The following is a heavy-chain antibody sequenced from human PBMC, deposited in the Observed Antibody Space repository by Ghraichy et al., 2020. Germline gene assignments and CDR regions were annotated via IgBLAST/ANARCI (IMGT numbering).Heavy chain of an antibody. CDR3: ASQLYGSGRKPVF. D-gene: IGHD3-10*01. CDR2: IYYSGSN. CDR1: GGSISSSSYY. Sequence: SETLSLTCTVSGGSISSSSYYWGWIRQPPGKGLEWFGSIYYSGSNYSNPSLQSRVTISVDTSKNQFSLKLSSVTAAATAVYYCASQLYGSGRKPVFWGQGTLVTVSS. V-gene: IGHV4-39*01. J-gene: IGHJ4*02.